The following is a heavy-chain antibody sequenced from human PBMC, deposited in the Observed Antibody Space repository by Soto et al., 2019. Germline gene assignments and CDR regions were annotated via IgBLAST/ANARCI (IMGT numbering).Heavy chain of an antibody. V-gene: IGHV4-30-2*01. CDR3: AGGDIVLVPAASQVAFDI. Sequence: SETLSLTCAVSGGSISSGGYSWSWIRQPPGKGLEWIGYIYHSGSTYYNPSLKSRVTISVDRSKNHFSLKLSSVTAADTAVYYCAGGDIVLVPAASQVAFDIWGQGTMVTVSS. D-gene: IGHD2-2*01. CDR2: IYHSGST. J-gene: IGHJ3*02. CDR1: GGSISSGGYS.